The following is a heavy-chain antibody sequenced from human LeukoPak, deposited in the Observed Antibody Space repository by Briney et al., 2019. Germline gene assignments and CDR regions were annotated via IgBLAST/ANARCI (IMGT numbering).Heavy chain of an antibody. Sequence: PSETLSLTCTVSGGSINSDDYYWSWIRQPPGKGLEWIGYIYYSGSTYYNPSLKSRVTISVDRSKNQFSLKLSSVTAADTAVYYCARDRHAAYPYCSSTSCSPGIWFDPWGQGTLVTVSS. CDR2: IYYSGST. D-gene: IGHD2-2*01. J-gene: IGHJ5*02. CDR1: GGSINSDDYY. CDR3: ARDRHAAYPYCSSTSCSPGIWFDP. V-gene: IGHV4-30-4*01.